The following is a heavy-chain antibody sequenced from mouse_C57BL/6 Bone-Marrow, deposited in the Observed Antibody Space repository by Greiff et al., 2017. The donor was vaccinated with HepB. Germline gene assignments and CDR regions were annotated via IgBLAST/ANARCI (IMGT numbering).Heavy chain of an antibody. D-gene: IGHD1-1*01. V-gene: IGHV5-4*01. Sequence: EVKLVESGGGLVKPGGSLKLSCAASGFTFSSYAMSLVRQTPEKRLEWVATISDGGSYTYYPDNVKGRFTISRDNAKNNLYLQMSHLKSEDTAMYYCARDPLYYYGSSPWFAYWGQGTLVTVSA. CDR2: ISDGGSYT. CDR1: GFTFSSYA. CDR3: ARDPLYYYGSSPWFAY. J-gene: IGHJ3*01.